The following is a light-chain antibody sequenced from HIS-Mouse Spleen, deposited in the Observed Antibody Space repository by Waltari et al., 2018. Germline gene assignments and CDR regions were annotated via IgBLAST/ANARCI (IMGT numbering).Light chain of an antibody. CDR2: KAS. J-gene: IGKJ4*01. V-gene: IGKV1-5*03. CDR3: QQYNSYSLT. CDR1: QSVSSW. Sequence: DIQITQSPSTLSASVGERVTITCRASQSVSSWLAWYQQKPGKAPKLLIYKASSLESGVPSRFSGSGSGTEFTLTISSLQPDDFATYYCQQYNSYSLTFGGGTKVEIK.